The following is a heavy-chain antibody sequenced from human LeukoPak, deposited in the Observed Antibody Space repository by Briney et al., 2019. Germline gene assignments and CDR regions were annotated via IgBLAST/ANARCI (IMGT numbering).Heavy chain of an antibody. Sequence: GASVKVSCKASGSGYTFSSDYMHWVRQAPGQGLEWMGRIIPSGGRTIYAQKFQGRLTLTRGMSTGTFYMELSSLRSDDTAVYYCARDGSFFNFDHWGQGTLVTVSS. CDR3: ARDGSFFNFDH. CDR1: GSGYTFSSDY. V-gene: IGHV1-46*01. J-gene: IGHJ4*02. CDR2: IIPSGGRT. D-gene: IGHD3-10*01.